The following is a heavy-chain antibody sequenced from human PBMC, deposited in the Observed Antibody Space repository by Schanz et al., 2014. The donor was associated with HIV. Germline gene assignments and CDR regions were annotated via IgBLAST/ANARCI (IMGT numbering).Heavy chain of an antibody. J-gene: IGHJ6*02. V-gene: IGHV1-2*02. D-gene: IGHD2-8*01. CDR2: INPNTGGT. CDR1: GYIFSDYY. CDR3: ARDTNFVLDV. Sequence: QVQLVQSGAEVKKPGASVKVSCKTSGYIFSDYYIHWVRQAPGQGLEWMGWINPNTGGTNFAQKFQGRVTMTRDTSISTAFMELSSLRSDDTAVYYCARDTNFVLDVWGQGTTVTVSS.